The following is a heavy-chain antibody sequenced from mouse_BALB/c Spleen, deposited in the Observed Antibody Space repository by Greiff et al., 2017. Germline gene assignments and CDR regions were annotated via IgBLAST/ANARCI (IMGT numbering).Heavy chain of an antibody. V-gene: IGHV3-6*02. J-gene: IGHJ3*01. D-gene: IGHD2-14*01. CDR1: GYSITSGYY. CDR2: ISYDGSN. CDR3: ARDRDDEFTY. Sequence: VQLKESGPGLVKPSQSLSLTCSVTGYSITSGYYWNWIRQFPGNKLEWMGYISYDGSNNYNPSLKNRISITRDTSKNQFFLKLNSVTTEDTATYYCARDRDDEFTYWGQGTLVTVSA.